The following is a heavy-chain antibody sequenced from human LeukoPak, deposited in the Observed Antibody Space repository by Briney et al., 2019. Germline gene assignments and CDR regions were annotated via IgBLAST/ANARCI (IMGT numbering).Heavy chain of an antibody. CDR3: AREEKYYDSSGYRSWCFDY. CDR1: GFTFSSYS. Sequence: GGSLRLSCAASGFTFSSYSMNWVRQAPGKGLEWVSSISSSSSYVYYADSVKGQFTISRDNAKNSLYLQMNSLRAEDTAVYYCAREEKYYDSSGYRSWCFDYWGHGTLVTVSS. V-gene: IGHV3-21*01. J-gene: IGHJ4*01. D-gene: IGHD3-22*01. CDR2: ISSSSSYV.